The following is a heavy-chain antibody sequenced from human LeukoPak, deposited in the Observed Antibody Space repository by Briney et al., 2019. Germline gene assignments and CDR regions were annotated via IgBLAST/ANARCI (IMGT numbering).Heavy chain of an antibody. V-gene: IGHV3-33*01. CDR3: ATRPGVTTFH. Sequence: SGGSLRLSCAASGFTFCSYGVHWVREAPGKGLEWVAVIWYDGSNKYYADSVKGRFTISRDNSKNTLYLQMNSLRAEDTAVYYCATRPGVTTFHWSQGTLVTVSS. CDR2: IWYDGSNK. CDR1: GFTFCSYG. D-gene: IGHD4-17*01. J-gene: IGHJ4*02.